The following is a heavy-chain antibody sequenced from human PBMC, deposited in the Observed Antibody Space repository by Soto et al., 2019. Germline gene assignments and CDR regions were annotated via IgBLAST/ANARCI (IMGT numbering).Heavy chain of an antibody. CDR2: INVGNGDT. D-gene: IGHD6-25*01. CDR3: VRVGGSGWTLDF. Sequence: QVHLVQSGAEVKKPGASVKVSCKTPGYTFTAFAVHGVRQASGQRLEWMGWINVGNGDTKSSQNLQGRVTITRDTSASTVYMELSSLRSEDTAVYYCVRVGGSGWTLDFWGQGTLVTVSS. J-gene: IGHJ4*02. V-gene: IGHV1-3*01. CDR1: GYTFTAFA.